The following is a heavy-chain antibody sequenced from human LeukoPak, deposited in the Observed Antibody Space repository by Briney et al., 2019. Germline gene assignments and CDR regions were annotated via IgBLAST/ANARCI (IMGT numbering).Heavy chain of an antibody. J-gene: IGHJ4*02. CDR2: ISSSGSTT. Sequence: GGSLRLSCAASGFTFSSYEINWVRQAPGKGLEWVPYISSSGSTTHYADSVKGRFTISRDNAKKSLYLQMNSLRAEDTAVYYCARDNYDSSGYYFDWGQGTLVTVSS. CDR3: ARDNYDSSGYYFD. V-gene: IGHV3-48*03. CDR1: GFTFSSYE. D-gene: IGHD3-22*01.